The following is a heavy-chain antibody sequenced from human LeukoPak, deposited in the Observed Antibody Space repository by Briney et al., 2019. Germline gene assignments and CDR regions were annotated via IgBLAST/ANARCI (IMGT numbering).Heavy chain of an antibody. CDR3: AKDSGYYYDSSGYLAY. Sequence: GGSLRLSCADSGFTFDDYAMHWVRQGPGKGLGWVSGISWNSGSIGYADSVKGRFTISRDNAKKSLYLQMNSLRAEDTALYYCAKDSGYYYDSSGYLAYWGQGTLVTVSS. CDR1: GFTFDDYA. J-gene: IGHJ4*02. D-gene: IGHD3-22*01. V-gene: IGHV3-9*01. CDR2: ISWNSGSI.